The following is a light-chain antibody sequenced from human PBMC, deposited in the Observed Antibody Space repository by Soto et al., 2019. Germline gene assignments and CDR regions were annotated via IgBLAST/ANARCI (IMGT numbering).Light chain of an antibody. J-gene: IGLJ1*01. V-gene: IGLV2-14*01. CDR2: DVN. CDR3: SSYTSSSTLEV. Sequence: QSVLTQPASVSGSPGQSITISCTGTSSDVGGYNYVSWYQQHPGKAPKLMIYDVNNRPSGVSNRFSGSKSDNTASLTISGLQAEDEADYYCSSYTSSSTLEVFGTGTKVTVL. CDR1: SSDVGGYNY.